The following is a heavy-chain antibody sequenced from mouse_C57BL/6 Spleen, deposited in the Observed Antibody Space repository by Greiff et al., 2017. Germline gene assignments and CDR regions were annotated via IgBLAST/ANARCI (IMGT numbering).Heavy chain of an antibody. CDR1: GYTFTDYE. Sequence: VQLQQSGAELVRPGASVTLSCKASGYTFTDYEMHWVKQTPVHGLEWIGAIDPETGGTAYNQKFKGKDILTADKSSSTAYMELRSLTSEDSAVYYCTRSAYYGSSPWYFDVWGTGTTVTVSS. D-gene: IGHD1-1*01. CDR2: IDPETGGT. V-gene: IGHV1-15*01. J-gene: IGHJ1*03. CDR3: TRSAYYGSSPWYFDV.